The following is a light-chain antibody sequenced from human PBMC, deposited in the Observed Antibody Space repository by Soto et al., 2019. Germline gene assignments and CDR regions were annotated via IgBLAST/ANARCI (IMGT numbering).Light chain of an antibody. CDR2: EVT. CDR1: SGDIGSYNR. Sequence: QSVLTQPASVSGSPGQSITISCTGTSGDIGSYNRVSWYQQHPGKAPKLIIYEVTDRPSGVSNRFSGSKSGNTASLTISGLQAEDEAEYYCSSYTNSNPRAWVFGTGTKLTVL. J-gene: IGLJ1*01. CDR3: SSYTNSNPRAWV. V-gene: IGLV2-14*01.